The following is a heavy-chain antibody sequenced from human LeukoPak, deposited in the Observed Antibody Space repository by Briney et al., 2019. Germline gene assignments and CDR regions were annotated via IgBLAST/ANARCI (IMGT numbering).Heavy chain of an antibody. Sequence: GRSLRLSCAASGFTFDDYAMHWVRQAPGKGLEWVSTISGSGGTTYSADSVKGRFTISRDNSKNILYLQVNSLRAGDTAVYYCAKDYYYDSSGYDYGDAFDIWGQGTMVTVSS. CDR2: ISGSGGTT. CDR1: GFTFDDYA. CDR3: AKDYYYDSSGYDYGDAFDI. V-gene: IGHV3-23*01. D-gene: IGHD3-22*01. J-gene: IGHJ3*02.